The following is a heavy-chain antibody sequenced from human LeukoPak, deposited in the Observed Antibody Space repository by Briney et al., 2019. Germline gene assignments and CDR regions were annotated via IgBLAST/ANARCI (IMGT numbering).Heavy chain of an antibody. CDR3: ARDVGPIVGATNYYMDV. J-gene: IGHJ6*03. CDR2: INPSGGST. CDR1: GYTFTSYG. Sequence: ASVKVSCKASGYTFTSYGISWVRQAPGQGLEWMGIINPSGGSTSYAQKFQGRVTMTRDMSTSTVYMELSSLRSEDTAVYYCARDVGPIVGATNYYMDVWGKGTTVTVSS. D-gene: IGHD1-26*01. V-gene: IGHV1-46*01.